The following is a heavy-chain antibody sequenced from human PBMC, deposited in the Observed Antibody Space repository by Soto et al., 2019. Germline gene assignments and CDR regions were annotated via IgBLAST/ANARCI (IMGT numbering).Heavy chain of an antibody. CDR1: GYTFTSYD. D-gene: IGHD1-1*01. J-gene: IGHJ5*02. CDR3: ERGFKSGDYWRWLAP. V-gene: IGHV1-8*01. CDR2: MNPNSGNT. Sequence: ASVKVSCRASGYTFTSYDINWVRQATGQGLEWMGWMNPNSGNTVYAQKFQGRVTMTRNTSISTAYMELSSLRSEDTAVYYCERGFKSGDYWRWLAPWARGTLVPVSS.